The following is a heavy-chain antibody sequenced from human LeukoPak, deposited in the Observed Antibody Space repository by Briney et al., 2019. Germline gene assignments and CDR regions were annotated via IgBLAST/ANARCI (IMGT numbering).Heavy chain of an antibody. J-gene: IGHJ4*02. CDR1: GYTFTNYG. CDR2: ISAYNGNT. V-gene: IGHV1-18*01. CDR3: ARDLGSGWQRNFDY. D-gene: IGHD6-19*01. Sequence: ASVKVSCKASGYTFTNYGISWVRQAPGQGLEWMGWISAYNGNTNYAQKLQDRVTMTTYTSTSTGYMKLRSLRSDDTAVYYCARDLGSGWQRNFDYWGQGTLVTVSS.